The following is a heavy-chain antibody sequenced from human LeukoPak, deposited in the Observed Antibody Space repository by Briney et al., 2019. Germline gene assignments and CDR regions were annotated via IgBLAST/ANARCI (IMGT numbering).Heavy chain of an antibody. D-gene: IGHD3-16*02. CDR1: GYTLTGHS. J-gene: IGHJ4*02. CDR3: ATDKLGLGELSLYDE. CDR2: MNPSSGGT. V-gene: IGHV1-2*02. Sequence: AASVKVSCKASGYTLTGHSMHWVRQAPGQGLEWMGWMNPSSGGTKYTRKFQGRVTMTRDTSISTAYMELSRLTSDDTAMYYCATDKLGLGELSLYDEWGQGTQVTVSS.